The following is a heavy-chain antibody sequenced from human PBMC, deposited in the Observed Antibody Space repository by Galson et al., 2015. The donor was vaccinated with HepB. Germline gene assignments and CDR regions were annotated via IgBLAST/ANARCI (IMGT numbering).Heavy chain of an antibody. D-gene: IGHD1-26*01. CDR1: GYTLTGYY. V-gene: IGHV1-2*02. J-gene: IGHJ3*02. CDR3: ARGEWEPYDAFDI. Sequence: SVKVSCKASGYTLTGYYMHWVRQAPGQGLEWMGWINPNSGGTNYAQKFQGRVTMTRDTSISTAYMELSRLRSDDTAVYYCARGEWEPYDAFDIWGQGTMVTVSS. CDR2: INPNSGGT.